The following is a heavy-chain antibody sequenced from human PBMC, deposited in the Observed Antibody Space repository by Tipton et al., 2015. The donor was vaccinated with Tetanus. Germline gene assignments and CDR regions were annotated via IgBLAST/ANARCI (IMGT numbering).Heavy chain of an antibody. D-gene: IGHD2-21*01. J-gene: IGHJ6*02. CDR1: AITFSTYX. CDR3: AHMDTYCDHGRDV. V-gene: IGHV3-23*01. CDR2: IRRSGGST. Sequence: SLRLSCVDSAITFSTYXXXWVXXAPGXXLEWVSGIRRSGGSTYYADSVKGRFTISXDNSQRTLFLQMSSLRAEDTAVYFCAHMDTYCDHGRDVWGQGTTVTVSS.